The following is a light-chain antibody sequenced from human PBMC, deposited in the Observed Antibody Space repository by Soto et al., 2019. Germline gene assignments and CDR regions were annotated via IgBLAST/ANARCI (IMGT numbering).Light chain of an antibody. CDR1: QSVSDN. Sequence: EIVITQSPATLSVSPGERVTLSCRASQSVSDNLAWYQQKPGQAPRLLIYGASTRATGIPARFSGSGSGTEFTLTISSLQSEDFAVYYCQQYNNWPLTFGGGTKVEIK. J-gene: IGKJ4*01. V-gene: IGKV3-15*01. CDR3: QQYNNWPLT. CDR2: GAS.